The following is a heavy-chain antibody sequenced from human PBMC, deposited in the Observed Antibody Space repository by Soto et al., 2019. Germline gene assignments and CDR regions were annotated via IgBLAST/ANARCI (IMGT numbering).Heavy chain of an antibody. J-gene: IGHJ5*02. Sequence: GSLRLSCAASGFTFSSYAMHWVRQAPGKGLEWVAVISYDGSNKYYADSVKGRFTISRDNSKNTLYLQMNSLRAEDTAVYYCAREGREDGWFDPWGQGTLVTVSS. CDR2: ISYDGSNK. D-gene: IGHD1-26*01. CDR3: AREGREDGWFDP. V-gene: IGHV3-30-3*01. CDR1: GFTFSSYA.